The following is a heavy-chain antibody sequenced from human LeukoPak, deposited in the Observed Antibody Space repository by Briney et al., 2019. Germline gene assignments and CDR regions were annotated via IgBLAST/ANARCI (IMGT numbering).Heavy chain of an antibody. CDR2: IKQDGSEK. CDR1: GFTFSSYW. D-gene: IGHD3-3*01. J-gene: IGHJ4*02. Sequence: PGGSLRLSCAASGFTFSSYWMSWVRQAPGKGLEWVANIKQDGSEKYYVDSVKGRFTISRDNAKNSLYLQMNSLRAEDTAVYYCASVGGYYDFWSGYHYWGQGTLVTVSS. V-gene: IGHV3-7*01. CDR3: ASVGGYYDFWSGYHY.